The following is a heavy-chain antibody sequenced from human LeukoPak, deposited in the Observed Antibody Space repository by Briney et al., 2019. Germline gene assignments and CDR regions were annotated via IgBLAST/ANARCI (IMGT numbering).Heavy chain of an antibody. D-gene: IGHD5-18*01. J-gene: IGHJ4*02. Sequence: PGGSLRLSCAASGFTFSSYAMSWVRQAPGKGLEWIGYIYYSGSTNYNPSLKSRVTISVDTSKSQFSLKLSSVTAADTAVYYCARHREGSYGSIDYWGQGTLVTVSS. V-gene: IGHV4-59*08. CDR1: GFTFSSYA. CDR3: ARHREGSYGSIDY. CDR2: IYYSGST.